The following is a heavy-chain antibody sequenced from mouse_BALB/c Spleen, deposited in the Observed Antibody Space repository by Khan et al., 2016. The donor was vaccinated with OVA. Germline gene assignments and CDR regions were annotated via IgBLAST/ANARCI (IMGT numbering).Heavy chain of an antibody. CDR1: GFSLSDYG. CDR3: AKGLWSYYFALDY. V-gene: IGHV2-6-5*01. J-gene: IGHJ4*01. D-gene: IGHD1-1*02. Sequence: VELVESGPGLVAPSQSLSITCTVSGFSLSDYGVSWIRQPPGKGLEWLGVIWGGGSTYYNSALKSRLSISKDNSKSQVFLKMNSLQTDDTAIYYCAKGLWSYYFALDYWGQGTSGTVSS. CDR2: IWGGGST.